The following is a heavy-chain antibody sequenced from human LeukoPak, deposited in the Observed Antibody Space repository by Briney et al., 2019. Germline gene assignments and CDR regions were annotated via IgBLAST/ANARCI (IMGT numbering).Heavy chain of an antibody. J-gene: IGHJ2*01. CDR1: GDSISSYY. V-gene: IGHV4-4*07. D-gene: IGHD2-2*01. Sequence: SETLSLTCTVSGDSISSYYWSWIRQPAGKGLEWIGHIYSSGSTNYNPSLKSRVTMSVDTSKNQFSLKLSSVTAADTAVYYCARGQYHLLYWYFDLWGRGTLVTVSS. CDR3: ARGQYHLLYWYFDL. CDR2: IYSSGST.